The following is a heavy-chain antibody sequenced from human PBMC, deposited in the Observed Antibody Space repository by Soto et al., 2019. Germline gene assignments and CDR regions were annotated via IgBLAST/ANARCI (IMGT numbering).Heavy chain of an antibody. CDR3: AREDAARIERWFDA. CDR2: IYSSGST. Sequence: QVQLQESGPRLVKPSQTLSLSCAVSGGSIISASYSWNWIRQSPGRGLEWIGHIYSSGSTYYNPSLKSRVSTSVDTSNNQSSLKLTSVTAADTAVYFCAREDAARIERWFDAWGQGILVTVSS. D-gene: IGHD6-6*01. CDR1: GGSIISASYS. J-gene: IGHJ5*02. V-gene: IGHV4-31*11.